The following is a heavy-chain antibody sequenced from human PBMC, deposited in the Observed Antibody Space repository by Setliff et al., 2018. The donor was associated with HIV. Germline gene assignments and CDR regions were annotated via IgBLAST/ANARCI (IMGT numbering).Heavy chain of an antibody. Sequence: PSETLSLTCTVSGYSISSGYYWGWIRQPPGKGLGWSGSFFPSGGTYYNPSLQSRVTILVDTSKNQLSLKLRFVTVADRAVYFCARGTTVFGVDTEWTSRCFDYWGHGMLVTVSS. V-gene: IGHV4-38-2*02. J-gene: IGHJ4*01. CDR2: FFPSGGT. CDR1: GYSISSGYY. CDR3: ARGTTVFGVDTEWTSRCFDY. D-gene: IGHD3-3*01.